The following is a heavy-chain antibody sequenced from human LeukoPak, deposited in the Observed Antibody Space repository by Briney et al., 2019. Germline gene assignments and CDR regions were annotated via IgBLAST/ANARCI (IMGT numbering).Heavy chain of an antibody. D-gene: IGHD6-13*01. Sequence: GGSLRLSCVVSGFPFSNYWMNWVRQGPGKGLEWVSYISSSGSTIYYADSVKGRFTISRDNAKNSLYLQMNSLRAEDTAVYYCARGDGAYSSSWSDYWGQGTLVTVSS. CDR1: GFPFSNYW. CDR2: ISSSGSTI. CDR3: ARGDGAYSSSWSDY. J-gene: IGHJ4*02. V-gene: IGHV3-48*04.